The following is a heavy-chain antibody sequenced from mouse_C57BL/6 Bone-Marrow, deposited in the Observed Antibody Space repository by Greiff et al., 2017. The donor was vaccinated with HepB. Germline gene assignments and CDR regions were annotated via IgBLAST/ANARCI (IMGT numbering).Heavy chain of an antibody. CDR3: ARRTVVFDY. V-gene: IGHV5-6*01. CDR1: GFTFSSYG. Sequence: EVQGVESGGGLVKPGGSLKLSCAASGFTFSSYGMSWVRQTPDKRLEWVATISSGGSYTYYPDSVKGRFTISRDNAKNTLYLQMSSLKSENTAMYYCARRTVVFDYWGQGTTLTVSS. CDR2: ISSGGSYT. J-gene: IGHJ2*01. D-gene: IGHD1-1*01.